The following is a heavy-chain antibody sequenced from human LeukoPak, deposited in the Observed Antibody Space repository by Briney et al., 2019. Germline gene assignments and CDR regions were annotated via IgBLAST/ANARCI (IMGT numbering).Heavy chain of an antibody. Sequence: ASVKVSCKASGYTFTSYDINGVRQPTGQGLEWMGWMNPKSGNTGYAQKFQGRVTMTRNTSISTAYMELNSLGSEDTAVYYCARGGGDYVTWFDPWGQGTLVTVSS. J-gene: IGHJ5*02. D-gene: IGHD4-17*01. CDR1: GYTFTSYD. V-gene: IGHV1-8*01. CDR3: ARGGGDYVTWFDP. CDR2: MNPKSGNT.